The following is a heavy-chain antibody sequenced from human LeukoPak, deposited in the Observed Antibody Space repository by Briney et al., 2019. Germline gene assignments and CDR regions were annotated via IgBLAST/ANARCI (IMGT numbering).Heavy chain of an antibody. D-gene: IGHD6-13*01. J-gene: IGHJ6*04. CDR1: GFTFSSYW. CDR2: IKQDGSEK. Sequence: GGSLRLSCAASGFTFSSYWMSWVRQAPGKGLEWVANIKQDGSEKYYVDPVKGRFTISRDNAKNSLYLQMNSLRAEDTAVYYCARGKAAVDYYYGMDVWGKGTTVTVSS. V-gene: IGHV3-7*03. CDR3: ARGKAAVDYYYGMDV.